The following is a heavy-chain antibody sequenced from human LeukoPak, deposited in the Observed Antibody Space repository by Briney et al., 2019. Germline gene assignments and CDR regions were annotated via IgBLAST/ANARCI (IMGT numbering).Heavy chain of an antibody. CDR2: IIPILGIA. Sequence: ASVKDSCKASGGTFSSYAISWVRQAPGQGLEWMGRIIPILGIANYAQKFQGRVTITADKSTSTAYMELSSLRSEDTAVYYCATKGGSYCSGGSCYDYWGQGTLVTVSS. CDR1: GGTFSSYA. V-gene: IGHV1-69*04. CDR3: ATKGGSYCSGGSCYDY. J-gene: IGHJ4*02. D-gene: IGHD2-15*01.